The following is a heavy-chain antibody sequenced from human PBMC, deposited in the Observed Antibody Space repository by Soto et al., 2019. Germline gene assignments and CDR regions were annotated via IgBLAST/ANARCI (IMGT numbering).Heavy chain of an antibody. CDR3: ARVDTAMVAPGYNYGMDV. Sequence: ELQLVETGGGLIQPGESLRLSCAASGFSVSSHYMNWVRQAPGKGPEWLSVIYTGGKTYYADSVKGRFTISRDSSKNTLYLQMNNLRAEDTAVYYCARVDTAMVAPGYNYGMDVWGQGTTVTVSS. J-gene: IGHJ6*02. CDR2: IYTGGKT. CDR1: GFSVSSHY. V-gene: IGHV3-53*02. D-gene: IGHD5-18*01.